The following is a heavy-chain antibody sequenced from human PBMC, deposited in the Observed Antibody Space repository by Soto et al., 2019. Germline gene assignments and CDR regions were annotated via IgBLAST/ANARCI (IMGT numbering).Heavy chain of an antibody. Sequence: GGSLRLSCAASGFTFSSYAMSWVRQAPGKGLEWVSAISGSGGSTYYADSVKGRFTISRDNSKNTLYLQMNSLRAEDTAVYYCARYRYSGSHLASDYWGQGTLVTVSS. CDR2: ISGSGGST. J-gene: IGHJ4*02. CDR3: ARYRYSGSHLASDY. V-gene: IGHV3-23*01. D-gene: IGHD1-26*01. CDR1: GFTFSSYA.